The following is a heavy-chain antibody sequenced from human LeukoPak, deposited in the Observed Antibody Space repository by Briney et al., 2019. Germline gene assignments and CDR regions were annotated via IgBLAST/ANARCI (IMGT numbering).Heavy chain of an antibody. V-gene: IGHV1-69*04. CDR3: ARFRLSGGVIRGVTAYYFDY. D-gene: IGHD3-10*01. Sequence: SVKVSCKASGGTFSSYAISWVRQAPGQGLEWMGRIIPILGIANYAQKSQGRVTITADKSTSTAYMELSSLRSEDTAVYYCARFRLSGGVIRGVTAYYFDYWGQGTLVTVSS. CDR2: IIPILGIA. J-gene: IGHJ4*02. CDR1: GGTFSSYA.